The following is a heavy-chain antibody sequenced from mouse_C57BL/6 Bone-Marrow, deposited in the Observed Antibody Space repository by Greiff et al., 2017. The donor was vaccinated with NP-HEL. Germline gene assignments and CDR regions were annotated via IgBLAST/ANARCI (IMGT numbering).Heavy chain of an antibody. CDR1: GFTFSSYA. Sequence: EVMLVESGGGLVKPGGSLKLSCAASGFTFSSYAMSWVRQTPEKRLEWVATISDGGSYTYYPDNVKGRFTISRDNAKNNLYLQMSHLKSEDTAMYYCARDGGYYRFAYWGQGTLVTVSA. J-gene: IGHJ3*01. D-gene: IGHD2-3*01. CDR3: ARDGGYYRFAY. CDR2: ISDGGSYT. V-gene: IGHV5-4*01.